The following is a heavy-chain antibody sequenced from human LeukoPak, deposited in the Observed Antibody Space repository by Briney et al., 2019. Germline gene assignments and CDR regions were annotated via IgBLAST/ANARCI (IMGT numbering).Heavy chain of an antibody. CDR3: ARDDILTGHPTYYYYYVDV. V-gene: IGHV3-21*01. J-gene: IGHJ6*03. CDR2: ISSSSSYI. Sequence: GGSLRLSCAASGFTFSSYSMNWVRQAPGKGLEWVSSISSSSSYIYYADSVKGRFTISRDNAKNSLYLQMNSLRAEDTAVYYCARDDILTGHPTYYYYYVDVWGKGTTVTVSS. CDR1: GFTFSSYS. D-gene: IGHD3-9*01.